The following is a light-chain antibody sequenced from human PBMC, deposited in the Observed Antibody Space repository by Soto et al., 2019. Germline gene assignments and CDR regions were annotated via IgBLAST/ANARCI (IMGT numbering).Light chain of an antibody. Sequence: EIVLTQSPATLSLPPGNRATLSCRASESVSRYLAWYQQKPGQAPRLLIYDASSRAAGIPARFSGSGSGTDFTLTITSLEPEDFAVYYCQQRSDWPSTFGGGTKVEIK. CDR3: QQRSDWPST. V-gene: IGKV3-11*01. J-gene: IGKJ4*01. CDR1: ESVSRY. CDR2: DAS.